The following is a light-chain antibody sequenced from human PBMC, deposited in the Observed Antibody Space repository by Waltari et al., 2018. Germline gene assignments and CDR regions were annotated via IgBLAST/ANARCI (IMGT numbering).Light chain of an antibody. CDR3: QQYNDWPRT. CDR1: QRVSSN. V-gene: IGKV3-15*01. J-gene: IGKJ1*01. CDR2: GAS. Sequence: EIVMTPSPATLSVSPDDRAPLSCRASQRVSSNLAWYQQKPGQAPRLLIYGASTRATGIAARFSGSGSGTEFTLTISSLQSDDFALYYCQQYNDWPRTFGQGTKVEV.